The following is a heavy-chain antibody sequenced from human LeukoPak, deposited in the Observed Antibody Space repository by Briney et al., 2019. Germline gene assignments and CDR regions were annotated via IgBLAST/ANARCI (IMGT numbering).Heavy chain of an antibody. CDR3: ARDPTMAYYYYYGMDV. CDR2: IYHSGST. CDR1: GYSIGSGYY. D-gene: IGHD3-10*01. V-gene: IGHV4-38-2*02. Sequence: SETLSLTCAVSGYSIGSGYYWGWIRQPPGKGLEWIGSIYHSGSTYYNPSLKSRVTISVDTSKNQFSLKLSSVTAADTAVYYCARDPTMAYYYYYGMDVWGKGTTVTVSS. J-gene: IGHJ6*04.